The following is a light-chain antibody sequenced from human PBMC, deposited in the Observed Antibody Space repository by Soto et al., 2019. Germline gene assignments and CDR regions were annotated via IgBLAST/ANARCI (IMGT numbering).Light chain of an antibody. CDR1: SSDVGAYNY. J-gene: IGLJ2*01. CDR3: CSYVGSYTLV. CDR2: DVS. V-gene: IGLV2-11*01. Sequence: QSALTQPRSVSGSPGQSVTISCTGTSSDVGAYNYVSWYQQHPGKAPKLMTYDVSKRPSGVPDRFSGSKSGNTASLTISGLQAEDEADYYCCSYVGSYTLVFGGGTKLTVL.